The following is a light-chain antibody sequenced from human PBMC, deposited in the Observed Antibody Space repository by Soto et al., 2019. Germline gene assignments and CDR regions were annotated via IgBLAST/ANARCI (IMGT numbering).Light chain of an antibody. J-gene: IGKJ1*01. CDR3: LQYRSWPRT. CDR2: GAT. CDR1: QNVLSD. V-gene: IGKV3-15*01. Sequence: EILLTQSPATLSVSPGETATLSCRASQNVLSDLAWYQQKPGQAPRLLVCGATTRATDAPAKFRGSGSGTEFSLTISSLQSEDFATYYCLQYRSWPRTFGQGSKVEI.